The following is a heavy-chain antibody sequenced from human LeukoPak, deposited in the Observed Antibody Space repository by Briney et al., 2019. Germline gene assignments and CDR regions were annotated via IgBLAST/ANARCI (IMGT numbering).Heavy chain of an antibody. J-gene: IGHJ4*02. CDR3: ARSLPYGTTWYGRSDF. CDR2: IRQDGDTK. D-gene: IGHD6-13*01. Sequence: GGSLRLSCAASGFPFNAYWMTWVRQAPGKGLEWVANIRQDGDTKYYVDSVKGRFTISRDNAMNSLYLQMDSLRAEDTAIYYCARSLPYGTTWYGRSDFWGQGTLVTVSS. CDR1: GFPFNAYW. V-gene: IGHV3-7*03.